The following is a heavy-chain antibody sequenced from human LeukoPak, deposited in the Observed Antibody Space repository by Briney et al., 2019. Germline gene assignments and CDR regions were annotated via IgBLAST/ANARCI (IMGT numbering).Heavy chain of an antibody. CDR1: GGSISSSSYY. D-gene: IGHD3-10*01. J-gene: IGHJ6*03. CDR3: ARADYGSGSYATYYYYYMDV. CDR2: IYYSGST. V-gene: IGHV4-39*07. Sequence: SETLSLTCTVSGGSISSSSYYWGWIRQPPGKGLEWIGSIYYSGSTYYNPSLKSRVTISADTSKNQFSLKLSSVTAADTAVYYCARADYGSGSYATYYYYYMDVWGKGTTVTVSS.